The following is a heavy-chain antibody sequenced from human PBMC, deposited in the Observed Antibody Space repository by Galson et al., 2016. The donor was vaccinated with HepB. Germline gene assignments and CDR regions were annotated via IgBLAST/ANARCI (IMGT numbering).Heavy chain of an antibody. CDR3: AHFGDREYFQH. D-gene: IGHD3-10*01. CDR2: IKRKSDGGTT. J-gene: IGHJ1*01. Sequence: SLRLSCAASGFTFTNAWMSWIRQAPGKGLEWVGLIKRKSDGGTTDYAAPVKGRFTISRDDSKNTLYLQLNSLKTEDTAVYYCAHFGDREYFQHWGQGTLVTVSS. CDR1: GFTFTNAW. V-gene: IGHV3-15*01.